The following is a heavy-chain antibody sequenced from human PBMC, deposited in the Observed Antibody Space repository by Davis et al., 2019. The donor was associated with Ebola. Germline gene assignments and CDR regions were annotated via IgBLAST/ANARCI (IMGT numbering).Heavy chain of an antibody. V-gene: IGHV3-53*05. CDR3: ARERNGYYLFVDY. Sequence: GGSLRLSCAASGFTVSSNSMSWVRQAPGKGLEWVSVIYSGGSTYYADSVKGRFTISRDNSKNTLYLQMNSLRAEDTAVYYCARERNGYYLFVDYWGQGTLVTVSS. J-gene: IGHJ4*02. CDR1: GFTVSSNS. CDR2: IYSGGST. D-gene: IGHD3-22*01.